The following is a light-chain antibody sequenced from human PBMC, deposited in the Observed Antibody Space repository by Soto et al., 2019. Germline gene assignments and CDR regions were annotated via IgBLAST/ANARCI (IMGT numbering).Light chain of an antibody. Sequence: QSVLTQPPSVSGAPGQRVTISCTGSRSNIGAGYDVHWYQQFPGTAPKLLIYGNNNRPSGVPDRFSDSKSGTSASLAITGLQAEDEADYYCQSYDSSLSAVLFGGGTKLTVL. V-gene: IGLV1-40*01. J-gene: IGLJ2*01. CDR2: GNN. CDR3: QSYDSSLSAVL. CDR1: RSNIGAGYD.